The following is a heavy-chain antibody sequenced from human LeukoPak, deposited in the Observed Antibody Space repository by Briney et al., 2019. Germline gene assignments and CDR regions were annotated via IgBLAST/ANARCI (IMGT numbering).Heavy chain of an antibody. J-gene: IGHJ4*02. Sequence: GESLKISCKGSGYSFTSYWIAWVRQMPGKGLEWMGIIYPGDSDTRYSPSFQGQVTISADKSISTAYLQWSSLKASDTAMYYCARARAGGYSYGYFIGTAFDYWGQGTLVTVSS. V-gene: IGHV5-51*01. CDR2: IYPGDSDT. CDR1: GYSFTSYW. CDR3: ARARAGGYSYGYFIGTAFDY. D-gene: IGHD5-18*01.